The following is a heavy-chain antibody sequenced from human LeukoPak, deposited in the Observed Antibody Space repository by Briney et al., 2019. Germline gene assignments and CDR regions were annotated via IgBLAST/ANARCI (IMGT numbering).Heavy chain of an antibody. V-gene: IGHV1-3*01. CDR1: GYTFTSYA. J-gene: IGHJ4*02. D-gene: IGHD6-13*01. CDR3: ARDRGAAGPRWYFDY. CDR2: INAGNGNT. Sequence: GASVKVSCKASGYTFTSYAMHWVRQAPGQRLEWMGWINAGNGNTKYSQKFQGRVTITRDTSASIAYMELSSLRSEDTAVYYCARDRGAAGPRWYFDYWGQGTLVTVSS.